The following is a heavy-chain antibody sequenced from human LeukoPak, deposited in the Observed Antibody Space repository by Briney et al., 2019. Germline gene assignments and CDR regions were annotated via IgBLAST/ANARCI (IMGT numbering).Heavy chain of an antibody. CDR3: AKDPPTLYDFWSGYYLGC. D-gene: IGHD3-3*01. V-gene: IGHV3-23*01. CDR2: ISGSGGST. J-gene: IGHJ1*01. CDR1: GFTFSSYA. Sequence: PGGSLRLSCAASGFTFSSYAMSWVRQAPGKGLEWVSAISGSGGSTYFADSVKGRFTISRDNSKNTLYLQMNSLRAEDTAVYYCAKDPPTLYDFWSGYYLGCWGQGTLVTVSS.